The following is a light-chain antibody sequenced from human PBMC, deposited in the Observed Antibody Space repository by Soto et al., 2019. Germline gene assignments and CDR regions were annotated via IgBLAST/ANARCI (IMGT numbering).Light chain of an antibody. V-gene: IGKV1-5*03. J-gene: IGKJ1*01. CDR2: KAS. Sequence: DIQMTQTPSTLSASVGDRVTITCRASQSIGTWLAWYQQKPGKAPKLLIYKASSLESGVPSRFSGSGSGTEFTLTISSLQPDDFATYYCQQYNSYSWTFGQGTKVDI. CDR1: QSIGTW. CDR3: QQYNSYSWT.